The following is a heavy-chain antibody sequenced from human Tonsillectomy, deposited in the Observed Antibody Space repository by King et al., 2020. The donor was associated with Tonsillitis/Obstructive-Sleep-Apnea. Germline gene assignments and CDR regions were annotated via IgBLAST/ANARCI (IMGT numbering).Heavy chain of an antibody. D-gene: IGHD1-14*01. Sequence: QLQESGPGLVKPSETLSLTCTVSGGSISSYYWSWIRQPPGKGLEWLGYIYYSGRTNYNPSLMSRGTISVYTSKNQFSLKLSSVTAADTAVYYCARASLTPYYFDYWGQGTLVTVSS. J-gene: IGHJ4*02. V-gene: IGHV4-59*01. CDR1: GGSISSYY. CDR3: ARASLTPYYFDY. CDR2: IYYSGRT.